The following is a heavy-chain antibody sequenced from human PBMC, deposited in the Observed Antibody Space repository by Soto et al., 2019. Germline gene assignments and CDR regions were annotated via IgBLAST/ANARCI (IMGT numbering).Heavy chain of an antibody. CDR3: VRGPSDHKLRLVEWPYGDY. CDR2: IYSGHTT. CDR1: GFIVSSNQ. V-gene: IGHV3-53*01. J-gene: IGHJ4*02. D-gene: IGHD3-3*01. Sequence: PGGSLRLSCVASGFIVSSNQMSWVRQAPGKGLEWVSVIYSGHTTYYADSVEGRFTISRDDSKNTLYLQMNSLRVEVTAVYYCVRGPSDHKLRLVEWPYGDYWGQGALVTVSS.